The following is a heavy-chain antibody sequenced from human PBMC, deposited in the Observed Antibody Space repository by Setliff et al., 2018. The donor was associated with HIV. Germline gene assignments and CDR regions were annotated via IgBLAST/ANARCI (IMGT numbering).Heavy chain of an antibody. CDR3: ARGTAYYNFWSGYSQDYYYYMDV. D-gene: IGHD3-3*01. CDR2: INHSGST. J-gene: IGHJ6*03. V-gene: IGHV4-34*01. Sequence: TSETLSLTCAVYGGSFSGYYWSWIRQSPGKGLEWIGEINHSGSTKYNPSLKSRVTISVDTSKNQFSLKPSSVTAADTAVYYCARGTAYYNFWSGYSQDYYYYMDVWGKGTTVTVSS. CDR1: GGSFSGYY.